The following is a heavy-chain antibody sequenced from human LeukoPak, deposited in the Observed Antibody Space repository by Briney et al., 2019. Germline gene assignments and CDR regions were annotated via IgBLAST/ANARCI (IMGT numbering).Heavy chain of an antibody. V-gene: IGHV4-34*01. CDR3: ARGGYSYAGNWFDP. D-gene: IGHD5-18*01. J-gene: IGHJ5*02. CDR2: INHSGST. CDR1: GGSFSGYY. Sequence: SETPSLTCAVYGGSFSGYYWSWIRQPPGKGLEWIGEINHSGSTNYNPSLKSRVTISVDTSKNQFSLKLSSVTAADTAVYYCARGGYSYAGNWFDPWGQGTLVTVSS.